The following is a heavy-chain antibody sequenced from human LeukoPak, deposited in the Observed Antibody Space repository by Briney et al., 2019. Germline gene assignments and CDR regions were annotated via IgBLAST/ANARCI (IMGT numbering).Heavy chain of an antibody. D-gene: IGHD2-2*01. CDR3: ARWGKDRVVPAALGY. J-gene: IGHJ4*02. CDR2: NSSSSSTI. CDR1: GFTFSSYS. V-gene: IGHV3-48*01. Sequence: GGSLRLSCAASGFTFSSYSMNWVRQAPGNGLEWVSYNSSSSSTIYYADSVKGRFTISRDNAKNSLYLQMNSLRAEDTAVYYCARWGKDRVVPAALGYWGQGTLVTVSS.